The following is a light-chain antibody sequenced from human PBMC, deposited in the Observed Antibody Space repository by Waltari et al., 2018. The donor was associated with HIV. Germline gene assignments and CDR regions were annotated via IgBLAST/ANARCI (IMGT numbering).Light chain of an antibody. V-gene: IGLV1-47*01. J-gene: IGLJ1*01. CDR3: AAWDDSLSGLYV. CDR1: SSNIGSNY. Sequence: QSVLTQPPSASGTPGQRVTISCSGSSSNIGSNYVYWYQQLPGTAPKLLTYRNNHRPSGVPDRCSGSKSGTSASLAISGLRSEDEADYYCAAWDDSLSGLYVFGTGTKVTVL. CDR2: RNN.